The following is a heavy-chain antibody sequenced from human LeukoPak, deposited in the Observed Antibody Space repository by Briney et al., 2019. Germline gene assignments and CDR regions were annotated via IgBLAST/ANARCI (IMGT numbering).Heavy chain of an antibody. V-gene: IGHV4-38-2*01. Sequence: PSETLSLTCAVSGYSISSGYYWGWIRQPPGEGLEWIGSIYHSGSTYYNPSLKSRVTISVDTSKNQFSLKLSSVTAADTAVYYCARHVYVWGSYRYLDAFDIWGQGTMVTFSS. J-gene: IGHJ3*02. CDR1: GYSISSGYY. CDR3: ARHVYVWGSYRYLDAFDI. CDR2: IYHSGST. D-gene: IGHD3-16*02.